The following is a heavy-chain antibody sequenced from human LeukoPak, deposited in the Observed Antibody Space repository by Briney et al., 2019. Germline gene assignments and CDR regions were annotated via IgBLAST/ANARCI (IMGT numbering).Heavy chain of an antibody. CDR3: AGGEVVVITHGYFQH. J-gene: IGHJ1*01. D-gene: IGHD3-22*01. CDR2: ISSSGRTF. Sequence: PGGSLRLSCAASGFTFSSYEMNWVRQAPGKGLEWLSYISSSGRTFYYADSVKGRFTISRDNAKNSLYLQMNSLRAEDTAVYYCAGGEVVVITHGYFQHWGQGTLVTVSS. V-gene: IGHV3-48*03. CDR1: GFTFSSYE.